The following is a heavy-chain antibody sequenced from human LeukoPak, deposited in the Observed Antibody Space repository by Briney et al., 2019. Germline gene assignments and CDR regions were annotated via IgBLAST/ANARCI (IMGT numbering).Heavy chain of an antibody. CDR3: AKQMAVDYFDY. CDR1: GFTFSSYA. J-gene: IGHJ4*02. CDR2: IGGTGTST. D-gene: IGHD5-24*01. V-gene: IGHV3-23*01. Sequence: GGSLRLSCAASGFTFSSYAMTWVRQAPGKGLEWVSGIGGTGTSTYYADSVKGRFTISRDSSKNTLYLQMNSLRAEDTAVYYCAKQMAVDYFDYWGQGTLVTVSS.